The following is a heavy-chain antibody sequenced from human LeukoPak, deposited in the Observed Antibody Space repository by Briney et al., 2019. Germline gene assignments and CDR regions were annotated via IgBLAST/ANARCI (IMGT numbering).Heavy chain of an antibody. CDR1: GFALSAYA. J-gene: IGHJ4*02. CDR3: ARRSLRLAPDFDF. CDR2: ISGSGSTT. V-gene: IGHV3-23*01. Sequence: GGSLRLSCAASGFALSAYAMSWVRQAPGKGLEWVSAISGSGSTTYYADSVKGRFTISRDNSKNMLYLQVNSPRAEDTAVYYCARRSLRLAPDFDFWGQGSLVTVSP. D-gene: IGHD5/OR15-5a*01.